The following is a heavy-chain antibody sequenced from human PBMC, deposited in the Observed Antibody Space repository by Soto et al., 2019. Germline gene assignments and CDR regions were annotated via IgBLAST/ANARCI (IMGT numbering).Heavy chain of an antibody. Sequence: SETLSLTCTVSGDSISSDYYHWTWIRQSPGKGLEWIGYIHHSGSILYNPSLKSRVTISVDTSKNQFSLHLTSVTAADTAVYCCAREDDGGDSLDVWGQGTTVTVSS. J-gene: IGHJ6*01. CDR3: AREDDGGDSLDV. CDR2: IHHSGSI. CDR1: GDSISSDYYH. V-gene: IGHV4-30-4*08. D-gene: IGHD2-21*02.